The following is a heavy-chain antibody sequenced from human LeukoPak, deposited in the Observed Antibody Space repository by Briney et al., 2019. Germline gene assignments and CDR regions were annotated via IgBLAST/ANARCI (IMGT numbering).Heavy chain of an antibody. J-gene: IGHJ4*02. CDR2: INPNSVGT. CDR3: ARVDTAMVTSFDY. V-gene: IGHV1-2*02. Sequence: ASVKVSCKASGYTFIGYYIHWVRQAPGQGLEWIGWINPNSVGTNSAQKFQDRVTMTRDTSISTAYMELSRLRSDDTAVYYCARVDTAMVTSFDYWGQGTLVTVSS. CDR1: GYTFIGYY. D-gene: IGHD5-18*01.